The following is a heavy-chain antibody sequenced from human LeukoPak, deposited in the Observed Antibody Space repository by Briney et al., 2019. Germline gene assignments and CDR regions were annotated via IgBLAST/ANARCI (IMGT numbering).Heavy chain of an antibody. CDR3: ARALLPLIAVAGNGY. CDR1: GYTFTGYY. Sequence: ASVKVSCKASGYTFTGYYMHWVRQAPGQGLEWMGWINPNSGGTNYAQKFQGRVTVTRDTSISTAYMELSRLRSDDTAVYYCARALLPLIAVAGNGYWGQGTLVTVSS. D-gene: IGHD6-19*01. V-gene: IGHV1-2*02. CDR2: INPNSGGT. J-gene: IGHJ4*02.